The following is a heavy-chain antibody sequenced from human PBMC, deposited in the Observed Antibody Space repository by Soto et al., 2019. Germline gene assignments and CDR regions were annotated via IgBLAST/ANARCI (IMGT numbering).Heavy chain of an antibody. CDR1: GGSISSSNW. D-gene: IGHD5-18*01. J-gene: IGHJ3*02. Sequence: QVQLQESGPGLVKPSGTLSLTCAVSGGSISSSNWWSWVRQPPGKGLEWIGEIYHSGSTNYNPSLKVRVTKSLDKSKTQFSRKLSSVTAADTAVYYWAGEVDSYGPPRLDALIIWGKGQWSPSLQ. CDR2: IYHSGST. CDR3: AGEVDSYGPPRLDALII. V-gene: IGHV4-4*02.